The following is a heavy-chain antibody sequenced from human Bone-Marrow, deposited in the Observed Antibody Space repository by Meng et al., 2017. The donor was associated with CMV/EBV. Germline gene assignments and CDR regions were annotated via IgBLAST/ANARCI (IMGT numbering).Heavy chain of an antibody. CDR1: GGSFSGYY. CDR2: INHSGST. CDR3: ARDRGYFEG. J-gene: IGHJ6*02. D-gene: IGHD3-9*01. V-gene: IGHV4-34*01. Sequence: GSLRLSCAVYGGSFSGYYWSWIRQPPGKGLEWIGEINHSGSTNYNPSLKSRVTISVDTSKNQFSLKLSSVTAADTAVYYCARDRGYFEGWGQGTTVTVSS.